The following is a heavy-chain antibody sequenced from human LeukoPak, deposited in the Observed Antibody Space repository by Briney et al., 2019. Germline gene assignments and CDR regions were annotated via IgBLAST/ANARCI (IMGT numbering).Heavy chain of an antibody. CDR1: GFTVTNNY. D-gene: IGHD2-8*02. CDR3: ANKGSGGNPPFDY. V-gene: IGHV3-53*05. CDR2: IYSGGST. J-gene: IGHJ4*02. Sequence: PGGSLRLSCAASGFTVTNNYVSWVRQAPGKGLEWVSVIYSGGSTFYADSVKGRFTISRDNSKNTLYLQMNSLRVEDTAVYYCANKGSGGNPPFDYWGQGTLVTVSS.